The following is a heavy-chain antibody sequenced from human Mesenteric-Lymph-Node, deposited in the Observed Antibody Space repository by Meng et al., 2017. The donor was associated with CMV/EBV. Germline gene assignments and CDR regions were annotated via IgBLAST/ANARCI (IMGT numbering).Heavy chain of an antibody. D-gene: IGHD1/OR15-1a*01. Sequence: ASVKVSCKASGYTFTSYDINWVRQATGQGLEWMGWMNPNSGNTGYAQKFQGRVTMTRNTSISTAYMELSSLRSEDTAVYYCAREQKSHADGYYYYYYGMDVWGQGTTVTVSS. CDR2: MNPNSGNT. V-gene: IGHV1-8*01. CDR3: AREQKSHADGYYYYYYGMDV. J-gene: IGHJ6*02. CDR1: GYTFTSYD.